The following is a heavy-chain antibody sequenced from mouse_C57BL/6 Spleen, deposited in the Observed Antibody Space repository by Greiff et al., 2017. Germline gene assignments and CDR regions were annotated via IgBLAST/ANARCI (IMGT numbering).Heavy chain of an antibody. CDR1: GYTFTDYE. J-gene: IGHJ1*03. CDR3: TRKGYYYGSSYGWYFDV. V-gene: IGHV1-15*01. CDR2: IDPETGGT. Sequence: QVQLQQSGAELVRPGASVTLSCKASGYTFTDYEMHWVKQTPVHGLEWIGAIDPETGGTAYNQKFKGKAILTADKSSSTAYMELRSLTSEDSAVYYCTRKGYYYGSSYGWYFDVWGTGTTVTVSS. D-gene: IGHD1-1*01.